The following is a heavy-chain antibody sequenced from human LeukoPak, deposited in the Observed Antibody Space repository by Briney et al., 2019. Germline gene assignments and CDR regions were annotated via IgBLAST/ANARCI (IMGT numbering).Heavy chain of an antibody. CDR2: INPNSGGT. CDR1: GYTFTGYY. Sequence: GASAKVSCKASGYTFTGYYMHWVRQAPGQGLEWMGWINPNSGGTNYAQKFQGRVTMTRDTSISTAYMELSRLRSDDTAVYYWPRDLVFLRGDSFHDAFDIWGQGTTVTVSS. J-gene: IGHJ3*02. CDR3: PRDLVFLRGDSFHDAFDI. D-gene: IGHD4-17*01. V-gene: IGHV1-2*02.